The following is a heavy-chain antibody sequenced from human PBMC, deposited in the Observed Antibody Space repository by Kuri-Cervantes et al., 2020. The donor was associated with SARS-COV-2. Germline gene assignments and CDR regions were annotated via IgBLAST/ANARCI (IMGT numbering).Heavy chain of an antibody. D-gene: IGHD5-18*01. CDR2: ISYDGSNK. Sequence: GGSLRLSCSASGFTFSSYAMHWVRQAPGKGLEWVAVISYDGSNKYYADSVKGRFTISRDNSKNTLYLQMSSLRAEDTAVYYCARVVFDTAMVYFDYWGQGTLVTVSS. J-gene: IGHJ4*02. CDR3: ARVVFDTAMVYFDY. V-gene: IGHV3-30-3*01. CDR1: GFTFSSYA.